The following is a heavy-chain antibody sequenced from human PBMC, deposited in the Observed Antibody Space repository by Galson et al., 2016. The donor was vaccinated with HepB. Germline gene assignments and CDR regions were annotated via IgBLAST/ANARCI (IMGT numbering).Heavy chain of an antibody. CDR1: GGSVSSGNYH. Sequence: SETLSLTCTVSGGSVSSGNYHWSWFRQPPGKGLEWIGYIFYTGSTNYNPSLRGRVTISIDTSDNQFYLKLNSVTPADTSMYYCATNRGWYKHDYWGQGTLVTVSS. CDR3: ATNRGWYKHDY. CDR2: IFYTGST. J-gene: IGHJ4*02. V-gene: IGHV4-61*01. D-gene: IGHD6-19*01.